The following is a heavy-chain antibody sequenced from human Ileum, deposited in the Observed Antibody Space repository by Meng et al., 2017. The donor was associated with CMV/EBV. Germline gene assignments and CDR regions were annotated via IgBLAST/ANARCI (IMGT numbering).Heavy chain of an antibody. Sequence: VPLVQSGAEVQNVGSSVKFSCKAYGYKSSSYSFSWWRQAPRQGREWRGWISAYNGDIKYAQKFRDRVTMTTDTSTSTAYMDLRGLRSDDTAVYYCARDHASSSQLLDYWGQGTLVTVSS. CDR2: ISAYNGDI. CDR3: ARDHASSSQLLDY. D-gene: IGHD6-6*01. J-gene: IGHJ4*02. V-gene: IGHV1-18*04. CDR1: GYKSSSYS.